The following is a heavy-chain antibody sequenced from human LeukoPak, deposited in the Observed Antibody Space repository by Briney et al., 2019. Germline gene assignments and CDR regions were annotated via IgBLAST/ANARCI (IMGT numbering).Heavy chain of an antibody. CDR1: GYTFTGYY. CDR2: INPNSGGT. Sequence: ASVKVSCKASGYTFTGYYVHWVRQAPGQGLEWMGWINPNSGGTNFAQKFQGRVTVTRDTSISTAYMELSRLRSDDTAMYYCARDQRLWGNLQRRHDAFDIWGQGTMVTVSS. J-gene: IGHJ3*02. V-gene: IGHV1-2*02. D-gene: IGHD4-11*01. CDR3: ARDQRLWGNLQRRHDAFDI.